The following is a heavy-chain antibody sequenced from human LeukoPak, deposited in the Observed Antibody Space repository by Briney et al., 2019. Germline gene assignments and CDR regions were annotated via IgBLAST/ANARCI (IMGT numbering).Heavy chain of an antibody. D-gene: IGHD3-10*01. CDR1: GFTFTDYY. CDR2: ISSSSSFT. Sequence: GGSLRLSCAVSGFTFTDYYMSWIRQAPGKGLVWVSYISSSSSFTNYADSVKGRFTISRDNAKNSLYLQMNSLRAEDTAVYYCAKGGGSGRLDYWGQGTLVTVSS. V-gene: IGHV3-11*06. J-gene: IGHJ4*02. CDR3: AKGGGSGRLDY.